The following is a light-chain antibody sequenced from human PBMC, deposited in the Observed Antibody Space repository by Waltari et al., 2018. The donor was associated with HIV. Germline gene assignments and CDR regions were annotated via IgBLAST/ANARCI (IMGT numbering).Light chain of an antibody. Sequence: SYVLTQPPSVSVAPGKTARITCGGNNIGSKSVPWYQQKPGQAPVLVIYDDSDWPSGIPERFSGSNSGNTATLTISRVEAGDEADYYCQVWDSSSDHWVFGGGTKLTVL. CDR1: NIGSKS. CDR3: QVWDSSSDHWV. J-gene: IGLJ3*02. V-gene: IGLV3-21*04. CDR2: DDS.